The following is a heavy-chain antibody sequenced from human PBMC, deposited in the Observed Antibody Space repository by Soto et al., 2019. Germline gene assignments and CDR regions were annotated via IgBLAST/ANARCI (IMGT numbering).Heavy chain of an antibody. D-gene: IGHD2-21*02. CDR1: GLTFNTSG. CDR3: ETKARVTNYLYYGMDV. V-gene: IGHV3-30*03. J-gene: IGHJ6*02. CDR2: ISYNGATQ. Sequence: GSLRLSCEVSGLTFNTSGIHWGRQAPGKGLEWLAVISYNGATQYYSHTLKGRLTISRENSKSTLFLHMGRLRAEDTAMYYCETKARVTNYLYYGMDVWGLGPTVTAP.